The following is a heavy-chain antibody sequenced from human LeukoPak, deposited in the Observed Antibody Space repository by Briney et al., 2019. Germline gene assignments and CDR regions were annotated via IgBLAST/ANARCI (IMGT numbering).Heavy chain of an antibody. V-gene: IGHV4-30-2*01. CDR2: IYHSGST. J-gene: IGHJ4*02. D-gene: IGHD4-17*01. CDR1: GGSISSGGYS. CDR3: ARSHDYGDPLGY. Sequence: SETLSLTCAVSGGSISSGGYSWSWIRQPPGKGLEWIGYIYHSGSTYYNPSLKSRVTISVDTSKNQFSLKLSSVTAADTAVYYCARSHDYGDPLGYWGQGTLVTVSS.